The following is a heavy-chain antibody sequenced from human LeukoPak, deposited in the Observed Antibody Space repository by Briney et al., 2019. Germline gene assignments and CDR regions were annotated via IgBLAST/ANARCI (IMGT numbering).Heavy chain of an antibody. V-gene: IGHV4-4*02. Sequence: SETLSLTWVVSGGSISSSNWWSWVRQPPGKGLEWIGEIYHSGSTNYNPSLKSRITISVDKSKNQFSLKLSSVTAADTAVYYCARTTYYYGSGSYAWFDPWGQGTLVTVSS. CDR3: ARTTYYYGSGSYAWFDP. J-gene: IGHJ5*02. D-gene: IGHD3-10*01. CDR2: IYHSGST. CDR1: GGSISSSNW.